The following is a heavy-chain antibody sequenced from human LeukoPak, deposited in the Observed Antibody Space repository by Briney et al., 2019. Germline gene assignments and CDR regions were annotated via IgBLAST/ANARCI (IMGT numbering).Heavy chain of an antibody. J-gene: IGHJ6*03. Sequence: SETLSLTCAVYGGSFSGYYWSCIRQPPGKGLEWIGEINHSGSTNYNPSLKSRVTISVDTSKNQFSLKLSSVTAADTAVYYCARVYVKTVVGSVYYYYIDVWGKGTTVTVSS. CDR2: INHSGST. CDR3: ARVYVKTVVGSVYYYYIDV. D-gene: IGHD3-16*01. CDR1: GGSFSGYY. V-gene: IGHV4-34*01.